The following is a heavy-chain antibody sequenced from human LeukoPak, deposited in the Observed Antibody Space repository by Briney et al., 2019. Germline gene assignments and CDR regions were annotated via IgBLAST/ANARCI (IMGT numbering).Heavy chain of an antibody. V-gene: IGHV4-59*01. CDR3: ARFSWGCSTASCYLTN. J-gene: IGHJ4*02. CDR1: GGSISSYY. D-gene: IGHD2-2*01. CDR2: IYYTGTT. Sequence: PSETLSLTCTVSGGSISSYYWSWIRQPPGKGLEWIGYIYYTGTTFYNPSLNSRATITLDTSRNQFSLRLTSVIAADTAVYYCARFSWGCSTASCYLTNWGQGALVTVSS.